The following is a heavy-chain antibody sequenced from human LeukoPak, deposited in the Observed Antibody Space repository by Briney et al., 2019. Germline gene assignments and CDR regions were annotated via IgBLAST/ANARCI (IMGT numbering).Heavy chain of an antibody. CDR3: ARHLADCGGHCYIPNYFYGMDV. V-gene: IGHV4-59*08. D-gene: IGHD2-21*02. J-gene: IGHJ6*02. CDR2: IYKSGST. CDR1: GGSISGNA. Sequence: PSETLSLTCTVSGGSISGNAWSWIRQTPEKGLEWIGYIYKSGSTKYNPSLKGRVTISPDTSKNQFSLKLRSVAAADTAVYYCARHLADCGGHCYIPNYFYGMDVWGQGTAVTVSS.